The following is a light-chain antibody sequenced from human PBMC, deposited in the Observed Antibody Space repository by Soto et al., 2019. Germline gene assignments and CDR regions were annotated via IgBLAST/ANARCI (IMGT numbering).Light chain of an antibody. V-gene: IGLV2-14*01. CDR3: SAYTSSSPLV. CDR2: DVS. CDR1: SSDVGGYNS. J-gene: IGLJ2*01. Sequence: QSALTQPASVSGSPGQAITISCTGTSSDVGGYNSVSWYQQHPGKAPKVMIYDVSNRPSGVSNRFSGSKSGNTASLTISGLQAEDEADYYCSAYTSSSPLVFGGGTKLTVL.